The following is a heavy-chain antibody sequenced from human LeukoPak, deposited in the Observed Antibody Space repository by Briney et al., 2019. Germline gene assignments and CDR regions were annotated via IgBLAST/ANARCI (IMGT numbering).Heavy chain of an antibody. CDR2: IYHSGST. CDR1: GGSLSSSNW. J-gene: IGHJ3*02. D-gene: IGHD2-21*01. V-gene: IGHV4-4*02. CDR3: ARSPSPPIAPVYAFDI. Sequence: PSGTLSLTRAVSGGSLSSSNWWSWVRPPLGKGLEWIGEIYHSGSTNYNPSLKSRVTISVDKCKNQFSLKLSSVTAADTAVYYCARSPSPPIAPVYAFDIWGQGTMVTVSS.